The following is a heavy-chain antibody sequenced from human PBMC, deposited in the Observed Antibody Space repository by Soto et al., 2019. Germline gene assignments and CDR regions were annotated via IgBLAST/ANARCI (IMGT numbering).Heavy chain of an antibody. J-gene: IGHJ4*02. CDR3: ASSKQQLVPFDY. CDR1: GYTFTSYG. V-gene: IGHV1-18*01. CDR2: ISAYNGNT. D-gene: IGHD6-13*01. Sequence: ASVKVSCKASGYTFTSYGISWVLQAPGQGLEWMGWISAYNGNTNYAQKLQGRVTMTTDTSTSTAYMELSSLRSEDTAVYYCASSKQQLVPFDYWGQGTLVTVSS.